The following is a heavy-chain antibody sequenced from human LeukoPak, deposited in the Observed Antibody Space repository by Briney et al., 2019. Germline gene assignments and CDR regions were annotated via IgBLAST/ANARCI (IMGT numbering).Heavy chain of an antibody. CDR3: ARGAYYYDSSGYSPPFDY. J-gene: IGHJ4*02. CDR1: GYTFTGYY. CDR2: INPNSGGT. Sequence: ASVKVSCKASGYTFTGYYMHWVRQAPGQGLEWMGWINPNSGGTNYAQKFQGRVTMTRDTSISTAYMELSRLRSDDTAVYYCARGAYYYDSSGYSPPFDYWGQGTLVTVSS. D-gene: IGHD3-22*01. V-gene: IGHV1-2*02.